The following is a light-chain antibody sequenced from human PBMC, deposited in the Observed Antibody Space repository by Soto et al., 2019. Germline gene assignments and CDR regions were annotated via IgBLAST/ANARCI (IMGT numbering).Light chain of an antibody. CDR1: QSVRSDY. CDR3: QQYGSSPRT. CDR2: GAS. Sequence: ECVGTQSPGTLSLSPGERATLSCRVHQSVRSDYLAWYQQKPGQAPRLHIYGASTRATGIPDRFTGSGSGTDFTLTISRLEPEDFAVYYYQQYGSSPRTFGQGTKVAIK. V-gene: IGKV3-20*01. J-gene: IGKJ1*01.